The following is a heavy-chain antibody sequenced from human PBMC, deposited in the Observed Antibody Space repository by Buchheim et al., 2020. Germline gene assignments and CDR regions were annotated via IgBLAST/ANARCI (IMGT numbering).Heavy chain of an antibody. CDR2: ISSSSTI. Sequence: EVQLVESGGGLVQPGGSLRLSCAASGFTFSSYSMNWVRQAPGKGLEWVSYISSSSTIYYADSVKGRFTISRDNAKNSLYLQMNSLRDEDTAVYYCAREVGQWLVRYFDYWGQGTL. J-gene: IGHJ4*02. CDR3: AREVGQWLVRYFDY. D-gene: IGHD6-19*01. CDR1: GFTFSSYS. V-gene: IGHV3-48*02.